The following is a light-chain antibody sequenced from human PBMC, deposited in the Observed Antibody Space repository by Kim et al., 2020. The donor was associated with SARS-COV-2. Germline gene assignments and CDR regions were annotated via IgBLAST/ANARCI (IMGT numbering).Light chain of an antibody. V-gene: IGKV3-15*01. J-gene: IGKJ1*01. CDR2: GAS. CDR3: QQYDKWPRT. Sequence: EVVMTQSPATLSVSPGERATLSCTASQSVSSNLAWYQQKPGQAPRLLISGASTRATGIPARFSGRGSGTDFTLTISSLQSEDSADYYCQQYDKWPRTFGQGTKVDIK. CDR1: QSVSSN.